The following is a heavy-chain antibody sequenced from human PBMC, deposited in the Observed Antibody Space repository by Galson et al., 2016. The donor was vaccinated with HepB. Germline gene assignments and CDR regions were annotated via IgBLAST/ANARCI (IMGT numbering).Heavy chain of an antibody. D-gene: IGHD2-21*01. J-gene: IGHJ4*02. Sequence: SLRLSCAAPGFTFSYYGMHWVRQAPGKGLEWVAVTSSDESVKSYTESVKGRFTISRDNSKNTPFLQMNSLRAEDTAVYYCAKDGVAYCGTDCYFDYWGQGTLVTVSS. V-gene: IGHV3-30*18. CDR3: AKDGVAYCGTDCYFDY. CDR1: GFTFSYYG. CDR2: TSSDESVK.